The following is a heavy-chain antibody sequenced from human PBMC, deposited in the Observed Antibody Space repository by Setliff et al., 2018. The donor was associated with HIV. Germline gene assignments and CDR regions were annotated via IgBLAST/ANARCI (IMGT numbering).Heavy chain of an antibody. CDR1: GGSISSNTYY. J-gene: IGHJ4*02. V-gene: IGHV4-39*01. CDR2: INNSGST. Sequence: SETLSLTCTVSGGSISSNTYYWGWIRQPPGKGLEWIGSINNSGSTYQNPSLKSRVTISVDTSKNQYTLKLSSVTAADTAVYYCARLAASIAARRRFDYWGQGTLVTVSS. D-gene: IGHD6-6*01. CDR3: ARLAASIAARRRFDY.